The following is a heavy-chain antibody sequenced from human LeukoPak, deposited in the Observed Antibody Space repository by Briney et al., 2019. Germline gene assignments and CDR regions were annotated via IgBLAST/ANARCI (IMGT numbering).Heavy chain of an antibody. D-gene: IGHD6-13*01. J-gene: IGHJ4*02. V-gene: IGHV3-23*01. CDR2: TSSSDAGT. Sequence: GGSLRLSCAASGFALSSYAMSWVRQAPGKGLEWVSATSSSDAGTYHAESVRGRFTISRDNSKNTLYLQMNSLRAEDTAVYYCARRGSSSWYPIDYWGQGTLVTVSS. CDR3: ARRGSSSWYPIDY. CDR1: GFALSSYA.